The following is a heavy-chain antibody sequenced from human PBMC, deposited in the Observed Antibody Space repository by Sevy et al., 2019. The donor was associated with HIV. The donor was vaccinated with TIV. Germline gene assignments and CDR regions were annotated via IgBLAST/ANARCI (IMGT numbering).Heavy chain of an antibody. D-gene: IGHD5-18*01. V-gene: IGHV1-2*06. CDR3: AREKNTIQLWLTGTLDY. CDR1: GYTFTGYY. Sequence: ASVKVSCKASGYTFTGYYMHWVRQAPGQGLEWMGRINPNSGGTNYAQKFQGRVTMTRDTSISTAYMELGRLRSDDTAVYYCAREKNTIQLWLTGTLDYWGQGTLVTVSS. CDR2: INPNSGGT. J-gene: IGHJ4*02.